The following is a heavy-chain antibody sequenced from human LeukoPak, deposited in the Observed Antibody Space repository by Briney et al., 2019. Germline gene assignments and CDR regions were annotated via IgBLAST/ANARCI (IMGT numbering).Heavy chain of an antibody. CDR1: GYSISSGYY. CDR3: ARDRYRLWWGRDVDAFDI. Sequence: SETLSLTCTVSGYSISSGYYWGWIRPPPGKGLEWIGSIYHSGSTYYNPSLKSRVTISVDTSKNQFSPKLSSVTAADTAVYYCARDRYRLWWGRDVDAFDIWGQGTMVTVSS. J-gene: IGHJ3*02. V-gene: IGHV4-38-2*02. D-gene: IGHD2-21*02. CDR2: IYHSGST.